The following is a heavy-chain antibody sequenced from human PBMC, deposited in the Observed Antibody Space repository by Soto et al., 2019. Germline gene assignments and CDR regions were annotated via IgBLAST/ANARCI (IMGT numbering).Heavy chain of an antibody. Sequence: QVQLVQSGAEVKKPGSSVKVSCKASGGTFSSYAISWVRQAPGQGLEWMGGIIPIFGTANYAQKFQGRVTITADESTSTAYMELSSLRSEDTAVYYCASDSPSYYDSSGYNYFDYWGQGTLVTVSS. V-gene: IGHV1-69*01. CDR2: IIPIFGTA. CDR3: ASDSPSYYDSSGYNYFDY. CDR1: GGTFSSYA. J-gene: IGHJ4*02. D-gene: IGHD3-22*01.